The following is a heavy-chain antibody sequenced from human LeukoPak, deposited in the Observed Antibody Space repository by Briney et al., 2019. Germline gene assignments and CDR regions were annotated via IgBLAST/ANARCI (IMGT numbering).Heavy chain of an antibody. J-gene: IGHJ5*02. D-gene: IGHD6-6*01. CDR1: GYTFASYY. V-gene: IGHV1-46*01. Sequence: GASVKVSCKASGYTFASYYMHWVRQAPGQGLEWMGIINPSGGSTSYAQRFQGRVTMTRDTSTSTVYMELSSLRSEDTAVYYCASSPSIAENWFDPWGQGTLVTVSS. CDR2: INPSGGST. CDR3: ASSPSIAENWFDP.